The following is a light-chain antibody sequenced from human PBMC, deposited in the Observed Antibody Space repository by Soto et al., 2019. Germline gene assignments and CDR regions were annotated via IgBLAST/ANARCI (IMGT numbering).Light chain of an antibody. CDR3: QQNNNWPRT. J-gene: IGKJ1*01. V-gene: IGKV3-15*01. CDR2: GAS. Sequence: ETVMTQSPATLSVSPGERATLSCRASQSVNSDLAWYQKKPGRAPRLLIYGASTRATGIPARFSGGGSGTEFTLTISSLQSEDFAVYYCQQNNNWPRTFGQGTKVDIK. CDR1: QSVNSD.